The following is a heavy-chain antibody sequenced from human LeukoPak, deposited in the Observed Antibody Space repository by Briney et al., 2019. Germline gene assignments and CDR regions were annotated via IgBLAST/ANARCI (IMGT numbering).Heavy chain of an antibody. V-gene: IGHV1-2*02. CDR3: ARDLRQMFDYFDY. J-gene: IGHJ4*02. CDR2: INPDNGGT. CDR1: GYTFTGYY. Sequence: ASVKVSCKASGYTFTGYYMHWVRQAPGQGLEWMGWINPDNGGTNYAQKFQGRVTMTRDTSISTAYMELSRLRSDGTAVYYCARDLRQMFDYFDYWGQGTLVTVSS. D-gene: IGHD3-10*02.